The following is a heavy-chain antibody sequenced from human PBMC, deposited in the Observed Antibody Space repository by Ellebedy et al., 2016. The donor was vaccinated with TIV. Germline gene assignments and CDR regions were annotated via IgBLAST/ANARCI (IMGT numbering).Heavy chain of an antibody. D-gene: IGHD5-18*01. CDR2: INPNNGGT. V-gene: IGHV1-46*01. CDR3: VREEAAMTRFDY. J-gene: IGHJ4*02. Sequence: ASVKVSCKASGYTFINYHIHWVRQAPGQGLEWTGLINPNNGGTTYAQNFQGRVTMTRDTSTSTVYMELSRLRSEDTAVYYCVREEAAMTRFDYWGQGTLVTVSS. CDR1: GYTFINYH.